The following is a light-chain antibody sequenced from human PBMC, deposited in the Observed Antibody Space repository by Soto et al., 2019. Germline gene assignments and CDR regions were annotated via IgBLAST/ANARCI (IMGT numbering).Light chain of an antibody. Sequence: QSALTQPPSASGSPGQSVTISCTGTSSDVGRYNYVSWYQQHPGKAPKLMIYDVSKRPSGVPDRFSGSKSGNTASLTVSGLQADDEADYYCSAYGGSNRGVFGTGTKVTVL. CDR1: SSDVGRYNY. CDR2: DVS. V-gene: IGLV2-8*01. CDR3: SAYGGSNRGV. J-gene: IGLJ1*01.